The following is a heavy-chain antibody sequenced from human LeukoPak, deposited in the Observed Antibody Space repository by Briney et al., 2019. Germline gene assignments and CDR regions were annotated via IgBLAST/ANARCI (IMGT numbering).Heavy chain of an antibody. J-gene: IGHJ4*02. V-gene: IGHV3-21*01. D-gene: IGHD5-12*01. CDR1: GFTFSSYS. CDR3: ARDRNSGYDSSFDY. CDR2: ISSSSSYI. Sequence: GGSLRLSCAASGFTFSSYSMNWVRQASGKGLEWVSSISSSSSYIYYADSVKGRFTISRDNAKNSLYLQMNSLRAEDTAVYYCARDRNSGYDSSFDYWGQGTLVTVSS.